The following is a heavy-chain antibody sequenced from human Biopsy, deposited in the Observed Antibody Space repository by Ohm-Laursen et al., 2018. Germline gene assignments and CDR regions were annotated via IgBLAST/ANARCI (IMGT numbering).Heavy chain of an antibody. Sequence: GASVKVSCKASGNTFATYHIHWVRQAPGQGLEWMGVIRPSGATTSFSQKFQGRITMTRDTSTGTVYMDLNSLGSEDTAVYYCARAGVGSDGTDSYYYGMDVWGPGTTVTVSS. J-gene: IGHJ6*02. CDR3: ARAGVGSDGTDSYYYGMDV. V-gene: IGHV1-46*01. D-gene: IGHD5-24*01. CDR1: GNTFATYH. CDR2: IRPSGATT.